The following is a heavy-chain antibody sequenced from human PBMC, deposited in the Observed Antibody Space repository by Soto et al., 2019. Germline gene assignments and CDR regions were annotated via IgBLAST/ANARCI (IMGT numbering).Heavy chain of an antibody. Sequence: GGSLRLSCAASGFTFDDYTMHWVRQAPGKGLEWVSVIGWDGGSTYYADSVKGRFTISRDNNKNSLYLKINSLRTEDTALYYCSKGFYYYGMDVWGQGTTVTVSS. J-gene: IGHJ6*02. CDR3: SKGFYYYGMDV. V-gene: IGHV3-43*01. CDR2: IGWDGGST. CDR1: GFTFDDYT.